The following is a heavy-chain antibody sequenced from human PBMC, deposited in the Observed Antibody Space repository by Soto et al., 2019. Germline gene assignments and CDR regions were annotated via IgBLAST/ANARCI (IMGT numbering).Heavy chain of an antibody. CDR3: AKDRHPDGIWTFDY. CDR2: INGGGGTT. CDR1: GFSISGYT. D-gene: IGHD3-9*01. J-gene: IGHJ4*02. Sequence: EVQLFESGGHLIQPGESLRLSCAASGFSISGYTMNWVRQAQGKGLEWISGINGGGGTTYYADSVKGRFTISRDDSKNILYLQMNSPRAEDTAIYYCAKDRHPDGIWTFDYCGRGTLVTVSS. V-gene: IGHV3-23*01.